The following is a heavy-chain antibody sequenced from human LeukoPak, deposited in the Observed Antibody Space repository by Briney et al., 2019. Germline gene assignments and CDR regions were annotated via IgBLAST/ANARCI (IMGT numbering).Heavy chain of an antibody. Sequence: GGSLRLSCAASGFTFDDYGMSWVRQAPGKGLERVSGINWNGGSTGYADSVKGRFTISRDNAKNSLYLQMNSLRAEDTAVYYCAELGITMIGGVWGKGTTVTISS. CDR2: INWNGGST. CDR3: AELGITMIGGV. J-gene: IGHJ6*04. V-gene: IGHV3-20*04. CDR1: GFTFDDYG. D-gene: IGHD3-10*02.